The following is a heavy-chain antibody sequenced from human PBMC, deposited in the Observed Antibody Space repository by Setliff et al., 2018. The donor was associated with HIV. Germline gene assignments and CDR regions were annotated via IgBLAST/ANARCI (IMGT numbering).Heavy chain of an antibody. CDR1: GYTFTTYG. CDR2: IIPILDTT. D-gene: IGHD3-16*01. Sequence: SVKVSCKASGYTFTTYGFSWVRKAPGRGLEWIGTIIPILDTTNYAQKFQDRVTITTDESTSTAYMELRSLTSEDTAVYYCARDLDEAVKDADNYVPLDLWGQGTLVTVSS. V-gene: IGHV1-69*11. J-gene: IGHJ5*02. CDR3: ARDLDEAVKDADNYVPLDL.